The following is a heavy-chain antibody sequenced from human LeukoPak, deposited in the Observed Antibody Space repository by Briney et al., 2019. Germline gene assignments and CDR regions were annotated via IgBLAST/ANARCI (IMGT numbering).Heavy chain of an antibody. D-gene: IGHD3-3*01. CDR3: TTEEYDFWSGYQPVGDY. Sequence: PGGSLRLSCAASGFTFSNAWMNWVRQAPGKGLEWVGRIKSKTDGGTTDYAAPVKGRFTISRDDSKNTLYLQTNSLKTEDTAVYYCTTEEYDFWSGYQPVGDYWGQGTLVTVSS. CDR2: IKSKTDGGTT. CDR1: GFTFSNAW. V-gene: IGHV3-15*07. J-gene: IGHJ4*02.